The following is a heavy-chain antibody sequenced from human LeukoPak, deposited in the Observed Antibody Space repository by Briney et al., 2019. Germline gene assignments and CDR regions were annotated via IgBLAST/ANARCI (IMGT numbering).Heavy chain of an antibody. J-gene: IGHJ4*02. CDR1: GYTFTGYY. Sequence: ASVKVSCKASGYTFTGYYMHWVRQAPGQRLEWMGRINPNSGGTNYAQKFQGRVTMTRDTSISTAYMELSRLRSDDTAVYYCARDLPSNYYYDSSGYYYWGRGTLVTVSS. D-gene: IGHD3-22*01. CDR3: ARDLPSNYYYDSSGYYY. V-gene: IGHV1-2*06. CDR2: INPNSGGT.